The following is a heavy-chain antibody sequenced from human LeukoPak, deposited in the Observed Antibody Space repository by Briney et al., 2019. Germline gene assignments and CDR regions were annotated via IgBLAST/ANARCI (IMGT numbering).Heavy chain of an antibody. CDR2: ISSSGSYI. V-gene: IGHV3-21*01. D-gene: IGHD2-2*02. Sequence: PGGSLRLSCAASGFTFSSYNTNWVRQAPGKGLEWVSFISSSGSYIYYADSVRGRFTISRDNAENSLYLQMNSLRAEDTAVYYCARGADCSSTSCYKGDWFDPWGQGTLVTVSS. CDR3: ARGADCSSTSCYKGDWFDP. CDR1: GFTFSSYN. J-gene: IGHJ5*02.